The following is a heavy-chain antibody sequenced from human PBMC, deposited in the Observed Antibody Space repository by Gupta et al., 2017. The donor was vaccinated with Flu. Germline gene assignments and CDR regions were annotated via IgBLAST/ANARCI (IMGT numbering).Heavy chain of an antibody. V-gene: IGHV3-66*02. CDR2: IYSRGVT. Sequence: EVQLVESGGGLVQSGGSLRLSCAASGFSVAGSYLGWVRQPPGKGLQWVSLIYSRGVTSYADSVKGRFTISRDYSKNTVDLQMXSXRPEDTXLYYCARNLKSDSWGQGTLVTVSS. J-gene: IGHJ4*02. CDR1: GFSVAGSY. CDR3: ARNLKSDS.